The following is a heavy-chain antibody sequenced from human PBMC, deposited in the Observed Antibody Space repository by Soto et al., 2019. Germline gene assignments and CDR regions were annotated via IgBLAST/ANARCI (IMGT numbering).Heavy chain of an antibody. D-gene: IGHD3-16*02. CDR3: ARGVYAFGGVIVGVDY. V-gene: IGHV4-31*03. CDR1: GGSISSGGYY. Sequence: QVQLQESGPGLVKPSQTLSLTCTVSGGSISSGGYYWSWIRQHPGKGLAWIGYIYYSGSTYYNPSLKSRVTISVDTSKNQFSLKLSSVTAADTAVYYCARGVYAFGGVIVGVDYWGQGTLVTVSS. CDR2: IYYSGST. J-gene: IGHJ4*02.